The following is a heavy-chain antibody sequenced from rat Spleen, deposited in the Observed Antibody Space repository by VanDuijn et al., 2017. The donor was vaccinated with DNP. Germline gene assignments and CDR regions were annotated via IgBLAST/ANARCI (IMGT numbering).Heavy chain of an antibody. CDR1: GFTFSDYN. CDR2: IISDGSRT. V-gene: IGHV5S10*01. CDR3: ATHNNYYFDY. J-gene: IGHJ2*01. D-gene: IGHD1-10*01. Sequence: EVQLVESGGGLVQPGRSLKLSCAASGFTFSDYNMAWVRQAPKKGLEWGVTIISDGSRTYYRDSVKGRFTISRDNAKSTLYLQMDSLRSEDTATYYCATHNNYYFDYWGQGVMVTVSS.